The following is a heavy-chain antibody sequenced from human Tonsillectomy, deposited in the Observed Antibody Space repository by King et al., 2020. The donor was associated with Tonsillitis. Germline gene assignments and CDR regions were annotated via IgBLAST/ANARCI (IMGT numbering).Heavy chain of an antibody. J-gene: IGHJ6*02. V-gene: IGHV1-2*02. Sequence: VQLVQSGAEVNKPGASVKVSCKASGYTFTGYYMHWVRQAPGQGLEWMGWINPNSGGTNYAQKFQGRVTMTRDTSISTVYMELSRLTSDDTAVYYCGRDMAYDFWSGPTYYYYGMDVWGQGTTVTVSS. CDR3: GRDMAYDFWSGPTYYYYGMDV. CDR2: INPNSGGT. D-gene: IGHD3-3*01. CDR1: GYTFTGYY.